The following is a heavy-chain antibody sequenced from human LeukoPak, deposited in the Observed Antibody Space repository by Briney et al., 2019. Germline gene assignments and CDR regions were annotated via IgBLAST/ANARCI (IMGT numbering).Heavy chain of an antibody. V-gene: IGHV3-11*03. CDR3: ARSPDVVETWFDL. CDR2: LSTSTTFI. D-gene: IGHD2-21*01. CDR1: GFTFTDYY. Sequence: GGSLRLSCAASGFTFTDYYMSWIRQAPGKGLEWVSYLSTSTTFINYADSVRGRFTISRDNAKNSLYLQMNSLRAEDTAVYYCARSPDVVETWFDLWGQGTLVTVSS. J-gene: IGHJ5*02.